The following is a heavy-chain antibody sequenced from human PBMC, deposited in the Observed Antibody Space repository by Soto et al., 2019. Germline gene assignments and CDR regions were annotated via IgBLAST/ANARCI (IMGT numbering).Heavy chain of an antibody. Sequence: QVQLVESGGGLAKPGGPLRPSFAAPGFTFSGPSMTWFGQAPGKGLEWISYINPSGTNTDYADSVKGRFTISRDNAKNSLYLQMNSLRADDTALYYCARGHHSMDMWGQGATVTVSS. J-gene: IGHJ6*02. CDR3: ARGHHSMDM. CDR1: GFTFSGPS. V-gene: IGHV3-11*06. CDR2: INPSGTNT.